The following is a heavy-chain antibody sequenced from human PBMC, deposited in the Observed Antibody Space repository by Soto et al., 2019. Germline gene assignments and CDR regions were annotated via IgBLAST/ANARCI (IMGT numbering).Heavy chain of an antibody. CDR3: AKTTGYYCSSTSCYSGWFDP. V-gene: IGHV1-69*13. CDR1: GGTFSSYA. J-gene: IGHJ5*02. D-gene: IGHD2-2*02. Sequence: SVKVSCKASGGTFSSYAISWVRQAPGQGLEWMGGIIPIFGTANYAQKFQGRVTITADESTSTAYMELSSLRSEDTAVYYCAKTTGYYCSSTSCYSGWFDPWGQGTLVTVSS. CDR2: IIPIFGTA.